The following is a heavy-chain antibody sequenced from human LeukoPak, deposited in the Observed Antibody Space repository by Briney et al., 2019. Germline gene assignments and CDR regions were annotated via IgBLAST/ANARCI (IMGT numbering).Heavy chain of an antibody. V-gene: IGHV3-53*01. CDR3: ARDSEYSYGYDFDY. J-gene: IGHJ4*02. D-gene: IGHD5-18*01. CDR2: IYGGGST. Sequence: GGSLRLSCAASGFTVSSYYVSWVRQAPGKGLEWVSVIYGGGSTYYAGSVKGRFTISGDNSKNTLYLQMNNLRVEDTALYYCARDSEYSYGYDFDYWGQGTLVTVSS. CDR1: GFTVSSYY.